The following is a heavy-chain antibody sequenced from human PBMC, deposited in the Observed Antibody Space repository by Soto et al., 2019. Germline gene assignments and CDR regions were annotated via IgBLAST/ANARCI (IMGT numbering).Heavy chain of an antibody. J-gene: IGHJ4*02. D-gene: IGHD2-21*02. CDR3: ARDVYGGNSGDY. V-gene: IGHV4-30-4*01. Sequence: QVQLQESGPGLVKPSQTLSLTCTVSGVSISSEDYYWSWIRQPPGKGLEWIGYIYYTGSTYYNPSLKSRVTMSVDTSKNQFSLKLSSVTAADTAVYYCARDVYGGNSGDYWGQGTLVTVSS. CDR2: IYYTGST. CDR1: GVSISSEDYY.